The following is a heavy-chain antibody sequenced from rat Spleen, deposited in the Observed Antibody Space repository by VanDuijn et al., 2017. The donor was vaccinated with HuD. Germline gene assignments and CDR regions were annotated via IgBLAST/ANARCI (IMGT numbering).Heavy chain of an antibody. CDR3: ARYIGDNSGFAY. J-gene: IGHJ3*01. CDR1: GYSITSNY. CDR2: ISYSGST. Sequence: EVQLQEPGPGLVKPSQSLSLTCSVTGYSITSNYWGWIRKFPGNKMEWIGHISYSGSTSYNPSLKSRISITRDTSKNQFFLQLNSVTTEDKATYYCARYIGDNSGFAYWGQGTLVTVSS. V-gene: IGHV3-1*01. D-gene: IGHD4-3*01.